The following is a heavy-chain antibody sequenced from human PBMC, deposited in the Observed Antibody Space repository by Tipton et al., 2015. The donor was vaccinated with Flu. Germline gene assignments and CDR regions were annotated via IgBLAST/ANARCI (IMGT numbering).Heavy chain of an antibody. V-gene: IGHV4-34*01. CDR3: ASWIAPDYYSYYGMDV. Sequence: TLSLTCAVYGGSFSGYYWSWIRQPPGKGLEWIGEINHSGSTNYNPSLKSRVTISVDTSKNQFSLKLSSVTAADTAVYYCASWIAPDYYSYYGMDVWGQGTTVTVSS. D-gene: IGHD1-14*01. CDR1: GGSFSGYY. J-gene: IGHJ6*02. CDR2: INHSGST.